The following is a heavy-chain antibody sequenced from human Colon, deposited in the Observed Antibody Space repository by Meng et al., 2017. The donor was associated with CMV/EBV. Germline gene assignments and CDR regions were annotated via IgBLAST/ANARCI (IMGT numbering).Heavy chain of an antibody. Sequence: SDGSVNSDDAFWSWLRQPPGKGLEWIGYIHYSGNTNYNPSLKSRVTMSIETSKNQFSLTLFSVTAADTAVYYCARDVMLPAPFFDPWGQGTLVTVSS. CDR2: IHYSGNT. CDR1: DGSVNSDDAF. J-gene: IGHJ5*02. V-gene: IGHV4-61*08. CDR3: ARDVMLPAPFFDP. D-gene: IGHD2-2*01.